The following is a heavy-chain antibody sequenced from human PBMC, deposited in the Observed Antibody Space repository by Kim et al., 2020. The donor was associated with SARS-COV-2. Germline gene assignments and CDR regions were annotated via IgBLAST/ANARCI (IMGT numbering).Heavy chain of an antibody. CDR2: IYPGDSDT. Sequence: GESLKISCKGSGYSFTSYWIGWVRQMPGKGLEWMGIIYPGDSDTRYSPSFQGQVTISADKSISTAYLQWSSLKASDTAMYYCARHGSDSYGYRVEGYYYYGMDVWGQGTTVTVSS. CDR1: GYSFTSYW. D-gene: IGHD5-18*01. V-gene: IGHV5-51*01. J-gene: IGHJ6*02. CDR3: ARHGSDSYGYRVEGYYYYGMDV.